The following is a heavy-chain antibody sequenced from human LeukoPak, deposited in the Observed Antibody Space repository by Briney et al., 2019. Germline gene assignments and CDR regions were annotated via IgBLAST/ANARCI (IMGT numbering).Heavy chain of an antibody. V-gene: IGHV3-23*01. CDR2: ISGSGGST. CDR3: ARVEGGIAARYFYYGMDV. J-gene: IGHJ6*02. D-gene: IGHD6-6*01. CDR1: GFTVSSNY. Sequence: GGSLRLSCAASGFTVSSNYMSWVRQAPGKGLEWVSAISGSGGSTYYADSVKGRFTISRDNAKNSLYLQMNSLRDEDTAVYYCARVEGGIAARYFYYGMDVWGQGTTVTVSS.